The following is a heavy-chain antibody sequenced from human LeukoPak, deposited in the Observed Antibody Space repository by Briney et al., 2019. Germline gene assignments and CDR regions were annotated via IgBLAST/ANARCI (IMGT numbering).Heavy chain of an antibody. CDR3: ARGAYGTQSFDY. CDR2: IYYSGTT. V-gene: IGHV4-59*01. Sequence: SETLSLTCTVSGGSNISNYWSWIRQPPGKGLEWIGYIYYSGTTNYNPSLKSRVTISVDTSKNQFSLKLNSVTAADTAVYYCARGAYGTQSFDYWGQGTLVTVSS. J-gene: IGHJ4*02. CDR1: GGSNISNY. D-gene: IGHD4-17*01.